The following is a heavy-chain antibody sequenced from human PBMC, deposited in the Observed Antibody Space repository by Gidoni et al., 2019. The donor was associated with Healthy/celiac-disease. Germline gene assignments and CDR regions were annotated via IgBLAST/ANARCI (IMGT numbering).Heavy chain of an antibody. D-gene: IGHD3-10*01. Sequence: EVQLLESGGGLVQPGGSLRLSCAASGFTFSSYAMSWVRQAPGKGLEWVSAISGSGGSTYYADYVKGRFTISRDNSKNTLYLQMNSLRAEDTAVYYCAKDPGYYYGSGSLDYWGQGTLVTVSS. J-gene: IGHJ4*02. V-gene: IGHV3-23*01. CDR2: ISGSGGST. CDR1: GFTFSSYA. CDR3: AKDPGYYYGSGSLDY.